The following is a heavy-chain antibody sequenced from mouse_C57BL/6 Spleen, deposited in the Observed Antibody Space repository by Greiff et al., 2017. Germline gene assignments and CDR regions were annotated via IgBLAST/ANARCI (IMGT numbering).Heavy chain of an antibody. CDR1: GYTFTSYW. CDR2: INPSNGGT. Sequence: QVQLQQPGTELVKPGASVKLSCKASGYTFTSYWMHWVQQRPGQGLEWIGNINPSNGGTNYNEKFKSKATLTVDKSSSIAYMQLSSLPSEDSAVYYCARRAVVAPYYAMDYWGQGTSVTVSS. V-gene: IGHV1-53*01. J-gene: IGHJ4*01. D-gene: IGHD1-1*01. CDR3: ARRAVVAPYYAMDY.